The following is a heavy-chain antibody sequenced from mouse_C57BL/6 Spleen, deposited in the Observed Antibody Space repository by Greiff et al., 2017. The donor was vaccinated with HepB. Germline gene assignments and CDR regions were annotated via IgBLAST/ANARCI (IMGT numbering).Heavy chain of an antibody. J-gene: IGHJ4*01. CDR1: GFNIKDYY. V-gene: IGHV14-2*01. CDR2: IDPEDGET. D-gene: IGHD1-1*01. CDR3: ARGDYYGSSYDAMDY. Sequence: EVKLMESGAELVKPGASVKLSCTASGFNIKDYYMHWVKQRTEQGLEWIGRIDPEDGETKYAPKFQGKATITADTSSNTAYLQLSSLTSEDTAVYYCARGDYYGSSYDAMDYWGQGTSVTVSS.